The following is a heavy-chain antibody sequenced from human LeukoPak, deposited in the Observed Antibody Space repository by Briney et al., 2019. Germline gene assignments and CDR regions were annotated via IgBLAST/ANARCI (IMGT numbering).Heavy chain of an antibody. CDR1: GGAISSYY. Sequence: SETLTLSCTASGGAISSYYWSWIRQPPGKGLEWIGYIYYSGSTKYNRSLKSRVTISVDTSKNRFSLKVSSVTAADTAVYYCASERYYTNDWSQGTLVTVSS. CDR2: IYYSGST. CDR3: ASERYYTND. V-gene: IGHV4-59*01. J-gene: IGHJ4*02. D-gene: IGHD2-8*01.